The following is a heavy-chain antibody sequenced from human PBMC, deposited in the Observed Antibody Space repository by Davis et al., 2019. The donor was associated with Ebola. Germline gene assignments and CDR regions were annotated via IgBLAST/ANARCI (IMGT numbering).Heavy chain of an antibody. Sequence: MPSETLSLTCTVSGASISSRSYYWGWIRQPPGKDLEWVGSFSYGDNTHYYNPSLRSRVTISVDTSRNQFSLKLSSATAADTAVYYCARPWYSGTYYDAYDIWGQGTMVAVSS. D-gene: IGHD1-26*01. CDR1: GASISSRSYY. V-gene: IGHV4-39*01. J-gene: IGHJ3*02. CDR3: ARPWYSGTYYDAYDI. CDR2: FSYGDNTH.